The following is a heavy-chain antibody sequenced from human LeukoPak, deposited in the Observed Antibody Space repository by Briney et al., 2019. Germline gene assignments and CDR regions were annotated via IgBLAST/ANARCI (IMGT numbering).Heavy chain of an antibody. D-gene: IGHD3-16*01. CDR3: ARDPWGSYYVDY. CDR1: GGSFSGYY. J-gene: IGHJ4*02. Sequence: SETLSLTCAVYGGSFSGYYCSWIRQPPGKGLEWIGEINHSGSTNYNPSLKSRVTISVDTSKNQFSLKLSSVTAADTAVYYCARDPWGSYYVDYWGQGTLVTVSS. CDR2: INHSGST. V-gene: IGHV4-34*01.